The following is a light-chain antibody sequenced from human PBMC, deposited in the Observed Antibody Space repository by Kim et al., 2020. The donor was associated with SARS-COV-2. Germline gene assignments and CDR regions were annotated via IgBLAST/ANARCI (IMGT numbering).Light chain of an antibody. J-gene: IGKJ1*01. CDR3: QQRSNWPGT. CDR2: DAS. V-gene: IGKV3-11*01. CDR1: QSVSSY. Sequence: EIVLTQSPATLSLSPGERATLSCRASQSVSSYLAWYQQKPGQAPRLLFYDASNRATGIPARFSGSGSGTDFTLTISSLEPEDFAVYYCQQRSNWPGTFGQGTKVDIK.